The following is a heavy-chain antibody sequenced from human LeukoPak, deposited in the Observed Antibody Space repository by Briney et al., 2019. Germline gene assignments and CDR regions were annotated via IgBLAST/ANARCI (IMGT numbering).Heavy chain of an antibody. J-gene: IGHJ3*02. V-gene: IGHV1-69*13. D-gene: IGHD3-10*01. CDR2: IIPIFGTA. CDR1: GYTFTGYY. Sequence: VASVKVSCKASGYTFTGYYLHWVRQAPGQGLEWMGGIIPIFGTANYAQKFQGRVTITADESTSTAYMELSSLRSEDTAMYYCAKKKDGGDAFDIWGQGTMVTASS. CDR3: AKKKDGGDAFDI.